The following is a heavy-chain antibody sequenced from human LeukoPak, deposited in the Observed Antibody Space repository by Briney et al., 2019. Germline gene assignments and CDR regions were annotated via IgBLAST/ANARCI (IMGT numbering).Heavy chain of an antibody. CDR3: ARVDIVVVVAAMEPYYGMDV. CDR2: ISAYNGNT. V-gene: IGHV1-18*01. CDR1: GYTFTSYG. Sequence: ASVKVSCKASGYTFTSYGISWVRQAPGQGLEWMGWISAYNGNTNYAQKLQGRVTMTGNTSISTACMELSSLRSEDTAVYYCARVDIVVVVAAMEPYYGMDVWGQGTTATVSS. J-gene: IGHJ6*02. D-gene: IGHD2-15*01.